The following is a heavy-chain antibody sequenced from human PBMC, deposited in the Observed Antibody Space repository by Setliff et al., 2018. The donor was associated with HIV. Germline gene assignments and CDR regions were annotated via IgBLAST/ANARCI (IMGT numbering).Heavy chain of an antibody. Sequence: SGPTLVNPTQTLTLTCTFSGFSLSTRGMRVTWIRQPPGKALEWLARIDWDDDKFYSTSLKTRLTISKDTSKNQVVLTMTDMDPVDTATYFCAHRRGYYYDSSGYYYESTAFDIWGQGTMVTVSS. D-gene: IGHD3-22*01. CDR3: AHRRGYYYDSSGYYYESTAFDI. CDR1: GFSLSTRGMR. J-gene: IGHJ3*02. V-gene: IGHV2-70*04. CDR2: IDWDDDK.